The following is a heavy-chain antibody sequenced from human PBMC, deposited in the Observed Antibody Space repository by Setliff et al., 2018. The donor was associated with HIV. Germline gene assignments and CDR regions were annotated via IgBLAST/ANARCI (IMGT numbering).Heavy chain of an antibody. CDR1: GYSFTSYW. CDR3: ARITSPYNNTWFPALF. J-gene: IGHJ4*02. V-gene: IGHV5-51*01. Sequence: GESLKISCKGSGYSFTSYWIGWVRQMPGKGLEWMGIIYPGDSDATYSPSFQGHVSISADSSISTAYLQWSSLKASDTAMYYCARITSPYNNTWFPALFWGQGTLVTVSS. D-gene: IGHD3-16*01. CDR2: IYPGDSDA.